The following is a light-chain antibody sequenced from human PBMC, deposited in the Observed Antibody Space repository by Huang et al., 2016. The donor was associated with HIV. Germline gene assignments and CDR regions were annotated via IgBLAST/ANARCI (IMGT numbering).Light chain of an antibody. CDR2: DAS. CDR3: QQRSNWPLT. Sequence: EVVLTQSPAILSLSPGERATLSCRASQSVGTLLAWYPQRPGQPPRLLIYDASDRATGVPPRFSGSGSGTDFTLTISSLEPEDFAVYYCQQRSNWPLTFGGGTEVDI. CDR1: QSVGTL. V-gene: IGKV3-11*01. J-gene: IGKJ4*01.